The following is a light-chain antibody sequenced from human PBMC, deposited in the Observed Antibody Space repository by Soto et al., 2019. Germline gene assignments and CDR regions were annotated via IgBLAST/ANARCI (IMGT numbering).Light chain of an antibody. V-gene: IGKV3-20*01. J-gene: IGKJ1*01. CDR3: QQYGSSPRT. Sequence: EIVLTQSPATLSLSPGERATLSCRASHSVKTFLVWYQQRPGQAPRLLIHDASHRAAGIPARFSGSGSGTDFTLTISRLEPEDFAVYYCQQYGSSPRTFGQGTKVDIK. CDR2: DAS. CDR1: HSVKTF.